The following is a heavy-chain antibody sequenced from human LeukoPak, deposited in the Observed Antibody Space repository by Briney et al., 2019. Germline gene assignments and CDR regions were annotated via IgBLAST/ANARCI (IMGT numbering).Heavy chain of an antibody. V-gene: IGHV1-69*13. D-gene: IGHD4-17*01. Sequence: ASVKVSCKASGGTFSSYAISWVRQAPGQGLEWKGGIIPIFGTANYAQKFQGRVTITADESTSTAYMELSSLRSEDTAVYYCARDNGEALDYWGQGTLVTVSS. CDR3: ARDNGEALDY. J-gene: IGHJ4*02. CDR2: IIPIFGTA. CDR1: GGTFSSYA.